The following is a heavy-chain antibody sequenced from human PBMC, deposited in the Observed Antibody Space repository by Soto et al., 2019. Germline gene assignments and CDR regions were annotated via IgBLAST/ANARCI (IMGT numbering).Heavy chain of an antibody. CDR3: ARDNYGSSGYYYGAFHI. J-gene: IGHJ3*02. D-gene: IGHD3-22*01. CDR1: GGSISSGGHY. V-gene: IGHV4-31*03. CDR2: IFYSGST. Sequence: KTSETLSLTCTVSGGSISSGGHYWSWVRQHPGKGLEWIGCIFYSGSTYYNPSLKSRVTISVDTSKNQLSLKLTSVTAADTAVYFCARDNYGSSGYYYGAFHIWGQGTMVTVSS.